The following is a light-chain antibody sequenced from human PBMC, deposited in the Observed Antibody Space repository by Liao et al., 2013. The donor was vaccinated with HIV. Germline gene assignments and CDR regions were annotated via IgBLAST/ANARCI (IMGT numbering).Light chain of an antibody. V-gene: IGLV3-21*01. CDR2: YDS. CDR3: QAWDSTTAV. CDR1: NIGSKS. J-gene: IGLJ1*01. Sequence: SYVLTQPPSVPVAPGKTARITCGGNNIGSKSVHWYQQKPGQAPVLVMYYDSDRPSGIPERFSGSNSGNTATLTISGTQAMDEADFYCQAWDSTTAVFGSGTTVTVL.